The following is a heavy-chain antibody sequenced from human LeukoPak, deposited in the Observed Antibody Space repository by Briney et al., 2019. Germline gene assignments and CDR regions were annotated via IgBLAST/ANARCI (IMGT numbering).Heavy chain of an antibody. CDR1: GFTFMNYG. Sequence: GGSLRLSCAASGFTFMNYGMHWVRRAPGKGLEWVAFIRFDGSDKFFSDSVKGRFTISRDNSKNTLNLQMNSLKTEDTAVYYCTRGRRATHDYWGQGTLVTVSS. CDR2: IRFDGSDK. V-gene: IGHV3-30*02. D-gene: IGHD1-26*01. J-gene: IGHJ4*02. CDR3: TRGRRATHDY.